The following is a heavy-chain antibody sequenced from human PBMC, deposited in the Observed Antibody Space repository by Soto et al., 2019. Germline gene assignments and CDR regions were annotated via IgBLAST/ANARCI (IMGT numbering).Heavy chain of an antibody. J-gene: IGHJ4*02. D-gene: IGHD3-9*01. V-gene: IGHV4-31*03. CDR3: ARVGYEILTGYYTLDY. CDR2: IYYSGST. Sequence: SETLSLTCTVSGGSISSGGYYWSWIRQHPWKGLEWIGYIYYSGSTYYNPSLKSRVTISVDMSKNQFSLKLSSVTAADTAVYYCARVGYEILTGYYTLDYWGQGXLVTVYS. CDR1: GGSISSGGYY.